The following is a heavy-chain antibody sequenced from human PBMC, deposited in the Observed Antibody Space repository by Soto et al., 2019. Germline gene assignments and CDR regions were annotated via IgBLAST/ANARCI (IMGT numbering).Heavy chain of an antibody. V-gene: IGHV4-4*07. J-gene: IGHJ4*02. CDR2: IFSSGST. D-gene: IGHD5-12*01. CDR1: GGSINTFY. Sequence: SETPSLTCTVSGGSINTFYWSWVRQPAGKGLEWIGRIFSSGSTSFNPSLESRVAMSVDTSKNHFSLNLSSVTAADMAVYYCAREGSYSAYNFAHGIQLWSFDFWGQGALVTVSS. CDR3: AREGSYSAYNFAHGIQLWSFDF.